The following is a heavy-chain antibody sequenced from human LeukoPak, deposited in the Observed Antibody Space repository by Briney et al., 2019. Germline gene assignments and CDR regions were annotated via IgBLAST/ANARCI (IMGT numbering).Heavy chain of an antibody. J-gene: IGHJ5*02. Sequence: ASVKASCKASGYTFTSYDINWVRQATGQGLEWMGWMNPNSGNTGYAQKFQGRVTMTRNTSISTAYMELSSLRSEDTAVYYCARSPETRPMAWFDPWGQGTLVTVSS. CDR3: ARSPETRPMAWFDP. CDR1: GYTFTSYD. CDR2: MNPNSGNT. D-gene: IGHD1-14*01. V-gene: IGHV1-8*01.